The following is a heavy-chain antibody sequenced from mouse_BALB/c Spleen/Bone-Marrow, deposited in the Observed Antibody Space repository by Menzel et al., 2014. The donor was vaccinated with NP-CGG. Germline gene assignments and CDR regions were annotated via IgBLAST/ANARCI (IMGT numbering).Heavy chain of an antibody. CDR2: ISNGSSTI. J-gene: IGHJ4*01. CDR3: ARKGAMITHYYAMDY. D-gene: IGHD2-4*01. V-gene: IGHV5-17*02. CDR1: GFTFSSFG. Sequence: EVKPVESGGGLVQPGGPRKLSCAASGFTFSSFGMHWVRQAPEKGLEWVAYISNGSSTIYYADTVKGRFTISRDNPKNTLFLQMTSLRSEDTAMYYCARKGAMITHYYAMDYWGQGTSVTVSS.